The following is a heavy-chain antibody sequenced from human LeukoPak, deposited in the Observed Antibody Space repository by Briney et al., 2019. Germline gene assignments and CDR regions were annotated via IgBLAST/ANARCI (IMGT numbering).Heavy chain of an antibody. CDR3: ANQQGVVTAIRGAFDI. J-gene: IGHJ3*02. CDR1: GFTSSSYG. D-gene: IGHD2-21*02. CDR2: ISYDGSNK. Sequence: GGSLRLSCAASGFTSSSYGMHWVRQAPGKGLEWVAVISYDGSNKYYADSVKGRFTISRDNSKNTLYLQMNSLRAEDTAVYYCANQQGVVTAIRGAFDIWGQGTMVTVSS. V-gene: IGHV3-30*18.